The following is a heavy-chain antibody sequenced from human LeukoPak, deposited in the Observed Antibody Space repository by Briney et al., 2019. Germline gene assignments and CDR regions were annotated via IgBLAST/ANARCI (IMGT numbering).Heavy chain of an antibody. CDR1: GGPFSGYY. D-gene: IGHD3-22*01. CDR2: MNPSGST. CDR3: ARGRQDVTMIVVVMTAVSYYLDV. Sequence: SETLSLTCAVYGGPFSGYYWTWIRQNPEKGLEWIGEMNPSGSTNYNPSLKSRVTISVDTSKNQFSLELSSVTAADTAVYYCARGRQDVTMIVVVMTAVSYYLDVWGKGTTVTVS. V-gene: IGHV4-34*01. J-gene: IGHJ6*03.